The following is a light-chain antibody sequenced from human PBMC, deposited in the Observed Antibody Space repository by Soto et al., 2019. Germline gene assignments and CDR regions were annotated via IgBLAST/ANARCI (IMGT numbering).Light chain of an antibody. J-gene: IGLJ2*01. CDR3: AAWDDSAFGVV. V-gene: IGLV1-44*01. CDR2: TNN. CDR1: SSNIGSHI. Sequence: QSVLTQPPSASGAPGQRVTISWSGSSSNIGSHIVNWYQQVPGTAPKLLIYTNNQRPSGVPDRFSGSKSGTSASLAISGLQSEDEADYYCAAWDDSAFGVVFGGGTKLTVL.